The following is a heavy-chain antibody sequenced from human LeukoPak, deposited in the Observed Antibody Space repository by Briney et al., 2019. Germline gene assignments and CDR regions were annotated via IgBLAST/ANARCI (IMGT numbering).Heavy chain of an antibody. J-gene: IGHJ4*02. CDR3: ARDNNWGFDY. D-gene: IGHD7-27*01. CDR2: IRGSRSGLGSGM. V-gene: IGHV3-48*04. Sequence: GGSLRLSCAASGFIFSDYIMNWVRQAPGKGLEWISNIRGSRSGLGSGMYYADSVRGRFTISRDDAKNSLYLQMSSLRAEGTAFYYCARDNNWGFDYWGQGALVTVSS. CDR1: GFIFSDYI.